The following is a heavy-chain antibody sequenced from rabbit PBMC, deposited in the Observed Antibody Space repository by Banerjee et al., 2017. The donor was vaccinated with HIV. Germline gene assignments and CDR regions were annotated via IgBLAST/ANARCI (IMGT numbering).Heavy chain of an antibody. Sequence: QQQLEESGGGLVKPGGTLTLTCTASGFSFSSDYNMCWVRQAPGKGLEWIACIYAGTTGVTYYGPWAKGRFSISKTSSSTVTLQMTSLTAADPATYFCARGIIRANLWGQGTLVTVS. J-gene: IGHJ4*01. CDR3: ARGIIRANL. CDR1: GFSFSSDYN. V-gene: IGHV1S45*01. CDR2: IYAGTTGVT. D-gene: IGHD5-1*01.